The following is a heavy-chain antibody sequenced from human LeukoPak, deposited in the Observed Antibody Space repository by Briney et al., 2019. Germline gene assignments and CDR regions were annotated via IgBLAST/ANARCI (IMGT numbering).Heavy chain of an antibody. CDR1: GFTFSNYG. CDR2: IRSYGNDK. Sequence: GGSLRLSCASSGFTFSNYGMHWVRQAPGQGLEWVSVIRSYGNDKFYADSVKGRFTISRDISKNILYLQMNSLRAEDTALYYCAREGYFDRSGYSNFDSWGQGTLVTVSS. V-gene: IGHV3-30*02. CDR3: AREGYFDRSGYSNFDS. J-gene: IGHJ4*02. D-gene: IGHD3-22*01.